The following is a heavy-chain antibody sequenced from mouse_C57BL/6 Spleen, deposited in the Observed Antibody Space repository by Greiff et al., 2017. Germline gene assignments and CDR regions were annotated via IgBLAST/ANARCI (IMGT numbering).Heavy chain of an antibody. CDR3: ALYYYGSSVYAMDY. CDR2: IYPRSGNT. J-gene: IGHJ4*01. D-gene: IGHD1-1*01. V-gene: IGHV1-81*01. CDR1: GYTFTSYG. Sequence: QVQLQQSGAELARPGASVKLSCKASGYTFTSYGISWVKQRTGQGLEWIGEIYPRSGNTYYNEKFKGKATLTADKSSSTAYMELRSLTSEDSAVYFCALYYYGSSVYAMDYWGQGTSVTVSS.